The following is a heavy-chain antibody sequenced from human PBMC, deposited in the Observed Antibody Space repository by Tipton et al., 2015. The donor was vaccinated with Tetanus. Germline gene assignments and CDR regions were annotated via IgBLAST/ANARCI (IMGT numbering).Heavy chain of an antibody. V-gene: IGHV4-59*01. J-gene: IGHJ6*02. D-gene: IGHD3-3*01. CDR2: IYQPGDA. CDR3: ARELMEVFYYHGLDV. CDR1: GGSISSFY. Sequence: TLSLTCTVSGGSISSFYWYWIRQPPGKGLEWIAYIYQPGDANYNPSLQSRVTISVDTSKNQFSLQLAFVTAADTAISYCARELMEVFYYHGLDVWGPGTTVTVSS.